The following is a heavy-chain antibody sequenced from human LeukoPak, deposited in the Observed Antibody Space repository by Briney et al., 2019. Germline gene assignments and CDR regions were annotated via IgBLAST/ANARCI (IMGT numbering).Heavy chain of an antibody. Sequence: SETLSLTCTVSGGSINSGNYYWSWIRQPAGKGLEWIGRIYTSGSTNYNPSLKSRVTMSIDTSKNQFSLILTSVTAADAGVYYCTRAVAGHPDWGQGTLVTVSS. CDR3: TRAVAGHPD. CDR1: GGSINSGNYY. V-gene: IGHV4-61*02. D-gene: IGHD6-19*01. J-gene: IGHJ4*02. CDR2: IYTSGST.